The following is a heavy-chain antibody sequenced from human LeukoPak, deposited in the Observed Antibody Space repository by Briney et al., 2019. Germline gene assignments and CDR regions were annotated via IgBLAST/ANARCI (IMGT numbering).Heavy chain of an antibody. V-gene: IGHV3-30*02. CDR2: IRYDGSNK. CDR1: GFTFSSYG. Sequence: GGSLRLSCVASGFTFSSYGMHWVRQAPGKGLEWVAFIRYDGSNKYYADSVKGRFTISRDNSKNTLYLQMNSLRAEDTAVYYCAKDLVTYYYDSSGPFDYWGQGTLVTVSS. D-gene: IGHD3-22*01. CDR3: AKDLVTYYYDSSGPFDY. J-gene: IGHJ4*02.